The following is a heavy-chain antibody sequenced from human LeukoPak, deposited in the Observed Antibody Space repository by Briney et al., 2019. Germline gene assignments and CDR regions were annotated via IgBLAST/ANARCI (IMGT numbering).Heavy chain of an antibody. Sequence: GGSLRLSCAASGLTLSSHWMTWVRQAPGKGLEWVANINQDGSAKYYVDSVRGRFTISRDNAKNSMHLQMNSLRAEDTAVYYCARWEIRGTAHQLDYWGQGTLVTVSS. J-gene: IGHJ4*02. CDR2: INQDGSAK. CDR3: ARWEIRGTAHQLDY. D-gene: IGHD1-7*01. CDR1: GLTLSSHW. V-gene: IGHV3-7*01.